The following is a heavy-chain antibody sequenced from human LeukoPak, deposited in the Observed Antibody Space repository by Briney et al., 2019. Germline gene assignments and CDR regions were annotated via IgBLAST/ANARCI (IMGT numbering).Heavy chain of an antibody. D-gene: IGHD3-3*01. V-gene: IGHV3-30-3*01. CDR1: GFTFSNYA. CDR2: ISNDGSNK. CDR3: AREPSDFCSGYYQNYYSCGMDV. Sequence: PGGSLRLSCAASGFTFSNYAMHWVRQAPGKGLEWVAVISNDGSNKYYADSVKGRFTISRDNSKNTLYLQMNSLRAEDTAVYYCAREPSDFCSGYYQNYYSCGMDVWGQGTTVTVSS. J-gene: IGHJ6*02.